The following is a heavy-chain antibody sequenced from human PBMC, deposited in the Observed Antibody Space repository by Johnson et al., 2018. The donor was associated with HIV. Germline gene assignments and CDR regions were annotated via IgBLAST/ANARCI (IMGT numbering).Heavy chain of an antibody. Sequence: MLLVESGGGLVQPGGSLRLSCAASGFTVSTNYMSWVRQAPGKGLEWVSVIYSGGSTYYADSVKGRFTISRDNSKNTLYLHMNSLRAEDTAVYYCARDRTGIVYALDAFDIWGQGTMVTVSS. J-gene: IGHJ3*02. CDR2: IYSGGST. V-gene: IGHV3-66*01. D-gene: IGHD2-8*01. CDR3: ARDRTGIVYALDAFDI. CDR1: GFTVSTNY.